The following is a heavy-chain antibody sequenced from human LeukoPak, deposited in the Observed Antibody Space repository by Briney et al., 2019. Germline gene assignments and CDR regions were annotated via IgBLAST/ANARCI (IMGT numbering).Heavy chain of an antibody. Sequence: GEPLKISCKGSGYSFTSYWIGWVRQMPGKGLEWMGIIYPGDSDTRYSPSVQGQVTISADKSISTAYLRWSSLKASDTAMYYCARLSGSHSHYYGMDVWGQGTTVTVSS. J-gene: IGHJ6*02. CDR3: ARLSGSHSHYYGMDV. CDR2: IYPGDSDT. V-gene: IGHV5-51*01. D-gene: IGHD1-26*01. CDR1: GYSFTSYW.